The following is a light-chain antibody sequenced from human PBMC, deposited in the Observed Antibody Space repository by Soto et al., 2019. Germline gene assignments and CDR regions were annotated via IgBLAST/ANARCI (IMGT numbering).Light chain of an antibody. J-gene: IGLJ1*01. V-gene: IGLV1-44*01. Sequence: QSVLTQPPSAYGTPGQRVTISCSGSSSNIGSNTVNWYQQLPGTAPKLLIYSNNQRPSGVPDRFSGSKSGTSASLAISGLQSEDEADYYCAAWDDSLNGPNYVFGTGTKVTVL. CDR1: SSNIGSNT. CDR2: SNN. CDR3: AAWDDSLNGPNYV.